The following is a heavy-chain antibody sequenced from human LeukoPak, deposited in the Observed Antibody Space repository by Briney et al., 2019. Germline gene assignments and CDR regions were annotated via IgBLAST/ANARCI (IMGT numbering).Heavy chain of an antibody. Sequence: ASVKVSCKASGGTFSSYAISWVRQAPGQGLEWMGRIIPIFGIANYAQKFQGRVTITADKSTSTAYMELSSLRSEGTAVYYCARLLAYCGGDWYSTFPDYWGQGTLVTVSS. CDR1: GGTFSSYA. J-gene: IGHJ4*02. D-gene: IGHD2-21*02. CDR3: ARLLAYCGGDWYSTFPDY. V-gene: IGHV1-69*04. CDR2: IIPIFGIA.